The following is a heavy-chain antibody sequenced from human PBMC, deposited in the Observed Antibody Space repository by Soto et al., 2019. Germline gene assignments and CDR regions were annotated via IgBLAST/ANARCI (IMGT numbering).Heavy chain of an antibody. V-gene: IGHV3-74*01. CDR2: INPDGRTI. CDR3: HTAGTFRFDD. Sequence: GRSLRLSGAASAFSLSTAWMHGVRQAPGEGLVWVSRINPDGRTINYAGSVKGRLTNSRDNAKNTVELQINIRRVEDTAVYFGHTAGTFRFDDLGLGPMVTVSS. CDR1: AFSLSTAW. D-gene: IGHD1-1*01. J-gene: IGHJ4*02.